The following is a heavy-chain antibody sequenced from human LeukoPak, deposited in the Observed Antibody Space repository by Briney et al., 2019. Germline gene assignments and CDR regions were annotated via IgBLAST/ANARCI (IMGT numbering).Heavy chain of an antibody. Sequence: PWGSLRLSCAASGFTFSSYSMNWVRQAPGKGLEWVSSISSSSSYIYYADSVKGRFTISRDNAKNSLYLQMNSLRAEDTAVYYCAVGNGDYVGWVFDYWGQGTLVTVSS. CDR1: GFTFSSYS. CDR3: AVGNGDYVGWVFDY. D-gene: IGHD4-17*01. J-gene: IGHJ4*02. CDR2: ISSSSSYI. V-gene: IGHV3-21*04.